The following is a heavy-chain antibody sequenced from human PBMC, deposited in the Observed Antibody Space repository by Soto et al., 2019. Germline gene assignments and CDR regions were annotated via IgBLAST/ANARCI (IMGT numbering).Heavy chain of an antibody. V-gene: IGHV3-30-3*01. CDR3: ARDLDWGSYYYYYGMDV. Sequence: LRLSCAASGFTFSSYAMHWVRQAPCKGLEWVAVISYDGSNKYYADSVKGRFTISRDNSKNTLYLQMNSLRAEDTAVYYCARDLDWGSYYYYYGMDVWGQGTTVTVSS. D-gene: IGHD3-9*01. CDR2: ISYDGSNK. J-gene: IGHJ6*02. CDR1: GFTFSSYA.